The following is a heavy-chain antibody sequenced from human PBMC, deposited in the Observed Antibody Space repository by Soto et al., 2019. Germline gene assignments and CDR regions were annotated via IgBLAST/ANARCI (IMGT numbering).Heavy chain of an antibody. CDR2: IYPGDSDT. J-gene: IGHJ6*02. Sequence: LKISCKGSGYTFTNYWIGWVRQMPGKGLEWMGIIYPGDSDTKYNPSFQGQVTISADKSITTTYLRWTSLKASDTAIYYCAASIFYYGMDVWGQGTTVTVYS. CDR1: GYTFTNYW. V-gene: IGHV5-51*01. CDR3: AASIFYYGMDV.